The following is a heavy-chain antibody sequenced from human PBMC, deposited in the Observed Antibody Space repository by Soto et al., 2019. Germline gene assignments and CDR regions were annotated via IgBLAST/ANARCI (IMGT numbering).Heavy chain of an antibody. J-gene: IGHJ4*02. Sequence: HEHLVQSGAEVKRPGASLKVSCKASGYSFTGYYIHWVRQAPGQGLEWMGCIIPDSGATNYAQNFQGRVTLTSDTSISTASMDLTSLTSDDTAVYYCARGDYGTGGYPFPYFDYWGQGTLVIVSS. CDR3: ARGDYGTGGYPFPYFDY. D-gene: IGHD2-8*02. CDR2: IIPDSGAT. CDR1: GYSFTGYY. V-gene: IGHV1-2*02.